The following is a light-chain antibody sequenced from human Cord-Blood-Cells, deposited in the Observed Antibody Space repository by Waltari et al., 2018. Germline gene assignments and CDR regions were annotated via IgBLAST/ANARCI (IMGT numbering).Light chain of an antibody. V-gene: IGKV3-20*01. CDR3: QQYGSSPT. CDR1: QSVSSSY. Sequence: IVLPQSPGTLSLSPGERATLSCRASQSVSSSYLAWYQQTPGQAPRLLIYGASSRATGIPDRFSGSGSGTDFTLTISRLEPEDVAVYYCQQYGSSPTFGQGTKVEIK. CDR2: GAS. J-gene: IGKJ1*01.